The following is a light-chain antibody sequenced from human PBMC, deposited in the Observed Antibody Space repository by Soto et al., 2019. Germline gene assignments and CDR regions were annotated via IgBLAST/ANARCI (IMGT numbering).Light chain of an antibody. V-gene: IGKV3-20*01. Sequence: EIVLTQSPGLLSLSPGERASLSCESSQSIRSSFLAWYQQKPGQAPRLLIYGASSRATGIPDRFSGTGSETDCTLTISRLEPEDVAVYCCQQYDNSPITLRQGTRLEIK. CDR2: GAS. J-gene: IGKJ5*01. CDR1: QSIRSSF. CDR3: QQYDNSPIT.